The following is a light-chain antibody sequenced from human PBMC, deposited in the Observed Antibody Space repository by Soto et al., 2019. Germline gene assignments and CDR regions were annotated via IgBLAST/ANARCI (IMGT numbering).Light chain of an antibody. V-gene: IGKV3-20*01. CDR1: QSVSSTY. CDR2: GAS. CDR3: QQDGSSPYT. Sequence: EIVLTQSPGTLSLSPGERATLSCRASQSVSSTYLAWYQKKPGQAPRLRIYGASSRATGIPDRFSGSGSATDFTLTISRMEPEDFAVYYCQQDGSSPYTFDQGTKLEIK. J-gene: IGKJ2*01.